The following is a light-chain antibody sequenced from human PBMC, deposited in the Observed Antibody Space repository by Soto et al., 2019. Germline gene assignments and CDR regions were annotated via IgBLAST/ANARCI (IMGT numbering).Light chain of an antibody. V-gene: IGLV2-23*02. J-gene: IGLJ2*01. CDR2: EVF. CDR1: SSDVGSYNL. CDR3: CSYAGRATYV. Sequence: QSVLTQPASVSGSPGQSITISCTGPSSDVGSYNLVSWYQQYPGKAPQLIIFEVFKRPSGVSHRFSGSKSGNTASLTISGLQAEDEANYYCCSYAGRATYVFGGGTKLTVL.